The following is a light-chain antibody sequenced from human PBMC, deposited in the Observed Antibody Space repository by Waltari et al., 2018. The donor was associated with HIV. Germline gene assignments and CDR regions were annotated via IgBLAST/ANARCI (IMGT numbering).Light chain of an antibody. J-gene: IGLJ1*01. V-gene: IGLV1-51*01. Sequence: QSVLTPPPSVSATPGQQVTISCSGSISHIDTNYVFWYQHFPGTVPKVLIYDNHKRSSGIPDRFSGSKSGTSATLDISGLQTGDEAHYYCGTWDTSLIAWIFGTGTKVTVL. CDR1: ISHIDTNY. CDR3: GTWDTSLIAWI. CDR2: DNH.